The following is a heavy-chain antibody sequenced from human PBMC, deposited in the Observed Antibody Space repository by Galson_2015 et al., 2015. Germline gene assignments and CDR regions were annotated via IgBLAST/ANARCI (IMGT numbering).Heavy chain of an antibody. J-gene: IGHJ4*02. CDR3: AKGVFGGYSFTFDY. D-gene: IGHD5-18*01. CDR1: GFTFSSYA. CDR2: LSGSGGST. Sequence: SLRLSCAASGFTFSSYAMSWVRQAPGKGLEWVSALSGSGGSTYYADSVKGRFTISRDNSKNTLYLQMNSLRAEDTAVYYCAKGVFGGYSFTFDYWGQGTLVTVSS. V-gene: IGHV3-23*01.